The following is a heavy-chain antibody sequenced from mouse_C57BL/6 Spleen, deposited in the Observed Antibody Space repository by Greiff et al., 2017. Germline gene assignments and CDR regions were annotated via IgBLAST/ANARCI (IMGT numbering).Heavy chain of an antibody. J-gene: IGHJ1*03. D-gene: IGHD1-1*01. CDR3: AKRIVNYYDSSYGWYFEV. V-gene: IGHV14-2*01. CDR1: GFNIKDYY. Sequence: VHVKQSGAELVKPGASVKLSCTASGFNIKDYYMHWVKQRTEQGLEWIGRIDPEDGEPKNGPKFQGKATITADTSSNTAYLQLSSLTSEDTAVYYCAKRIVNYYDSSYGWYFEVWGTGTTVTVAS. CDR2: IDPEDGEP.